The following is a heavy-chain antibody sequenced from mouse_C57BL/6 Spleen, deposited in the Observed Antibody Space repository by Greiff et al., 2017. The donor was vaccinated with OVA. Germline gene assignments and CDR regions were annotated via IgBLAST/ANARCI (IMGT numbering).Heavy chain of an antibody. Sequence: VQLQQSGPELVKPGASVKIPCKASGYTFTDYNMDWVKQSHGKSLEWIGDINPNNGGTIYNQKFKGKATLTVDKSSSTAYMELRSLTSEDTAVYYCARPSYDYAPFAYWGQGTLVTVSA. CDR3: ARPSYDYAPFAY. V-gene: IGHV1-18*01. CDR2: INPNNGGT. J-gene: IGHJ3*01. CDR1: GYTFTDYN. D-gene: IGHD2-4*01.